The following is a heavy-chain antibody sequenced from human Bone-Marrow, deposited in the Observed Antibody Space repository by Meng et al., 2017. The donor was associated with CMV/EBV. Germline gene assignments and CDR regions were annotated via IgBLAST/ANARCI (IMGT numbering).Heavy chain of an antibody. Sequence: GGPISSSSYYWGWIRQPPGKGLEWIGSIYYSGSTYYNPSLKSRVTISIDTSKNQFSLKLSSVTAADTAVYYCARDYYHISGYYAIDYWGQGTLVTVSS. V-gene: IGHV4-39*07. CDR1: GGPISSSSYY. CDR3: ARDYYHISGYYAIDY. J-gene: IGHJ4*02. CDR2: IYYSGST. D-gene: IGHD3-22*01.